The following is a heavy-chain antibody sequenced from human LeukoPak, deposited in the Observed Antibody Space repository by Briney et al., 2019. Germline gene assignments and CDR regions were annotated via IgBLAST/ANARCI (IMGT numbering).Heavy chain of an antibody. CDR2: IKQDGSEK. CDR3: ARDLRTGSSFPGDNWFDP. CDR1: GFTFSSYW. V-gene: IGHV3-7*01. D-gene: IGHD3-10*01. Sequence: PGGSLRLSCAVSGFTFSSYWMSWVRQAPGKGLEWVANIKQDGSEKYYVDSVKGRFTISRDNAKNSLYLQMNSLRAEDTAVYYCARDLRTGSSFPGDNWFDPWGQGTLVTVSS. J-gene: IGHJ5*02.